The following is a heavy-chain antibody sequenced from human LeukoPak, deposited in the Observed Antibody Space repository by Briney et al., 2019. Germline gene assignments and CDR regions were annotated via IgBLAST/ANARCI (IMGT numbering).Heavy chain of an antibody. D-gene: IGHD6-6*01. V-gene: IGHV3-21*01. CDR1: GFTFSSYS. Sequence: KPGGSLRLSCAASGFTFSSYSMNWVRQAPGKGLEWVSSISSSSSYIYYADSVKGRFTISRDNAKNSLYLQMNSLRAEDTAVYYCARDLSSIAAPYFDYWGQGTLVTVSS. J-gene: IGHJ4*02. CDR2: ISSSSSYI. CDR3: ARDLSSIAAPYFDY.